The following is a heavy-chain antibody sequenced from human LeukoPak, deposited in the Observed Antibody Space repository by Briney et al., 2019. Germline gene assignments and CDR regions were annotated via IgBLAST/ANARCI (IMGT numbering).Heavy chain of an antibody. J-gene: IGHJ4*02. CDR2: IYYREST. Sequence: PSETLSLTCTVSGGSINSPYLSWIRQPPGRGLEWIGDIYYRESTKYNPSLKSRVTISVDTSKNHLSLNLSSVLAADTDIYYCVRRDNTGWNYFDYWGQGILVTVSS. V-gene: IGHV4-59*08. D-gene: IGHD6-19*01. CDR3: VRRDNTGWNYFDY. CDR1: GGSINSPY.